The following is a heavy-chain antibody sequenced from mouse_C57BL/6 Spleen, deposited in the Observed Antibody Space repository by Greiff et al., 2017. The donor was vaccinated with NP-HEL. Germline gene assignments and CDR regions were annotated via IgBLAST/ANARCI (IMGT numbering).Heavy chain of an antibody. CDR1: GYTITNYL. D-gene: IGHD1-1*02. Sequence: VQLKQSGAELVRPGASVKLSCTASGYTITNYLIHWVKQRPEQGLEWIGGIDPGHGDTNYTAKFKGKATLTADTSSSTAYLQLSSRTSEDSAVYYCTTSGGYYFDYWGQGTPLTVSS. CDR2: IDPGHGDT. J-gene: IGHJ2*01. CDR3: TTSGGYYFDY. V-gene: IGHV14-1*01.